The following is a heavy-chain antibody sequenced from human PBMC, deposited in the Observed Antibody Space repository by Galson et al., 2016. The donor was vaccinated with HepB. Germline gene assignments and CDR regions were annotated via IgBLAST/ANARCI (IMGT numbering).Heavy chain of an antibody. J-gene: IGHJ3*01. CDR1: GGSINSGAYY. CDR3: ARGFCGGGACYPDAFNV. Sequence: TLSLTCTVSGGSINSGAYYWNWIRQHPGKGLEWIGYIYYSGSTYYNTSLRSRVTISLDTFENQFSLKLSSVTAADTAVYYCARGFCGGGACYPDAFNVWGQGTMVTVSS. V-gene: IGHV4-31*03. D-gene: IGHD2-15*01. CDR2: IYYSGST.